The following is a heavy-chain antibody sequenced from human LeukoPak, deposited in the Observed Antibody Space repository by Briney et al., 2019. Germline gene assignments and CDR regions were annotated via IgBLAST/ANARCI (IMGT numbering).Heavy chain of an antibody. CDR3: AKDTVGATPELYYYYYGMDV. CDR1: GFTFSSYG. J-gene: IGHJ6*02. CDR2: ISYDGSNK. D-gene: IGHD1-26*01. V-gene: IGHV3-30*18. Sequence: GGSLRLSCAASGFTFSSYGMHWVRQAPGKGLEWVAVISYDGSNKYYADSVKGRFTISRDNSKNTLYLQMNSLRAEDTAVYYCAKDTVGATPELYYYYYGMDVWGQGTTVTVSS.